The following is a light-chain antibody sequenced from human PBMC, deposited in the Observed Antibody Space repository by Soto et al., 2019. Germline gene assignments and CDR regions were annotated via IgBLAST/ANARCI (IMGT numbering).Light chain of an antibody. CDR1: QSVSSN. CDR2: GAS. V-gene: IGKV3-15*01. Sequence: EIVMTQSPATLSVSPGERATLSGRASQSVSSNVAWYQQKTGQAPRLLIYGASTRAPGIPPRFSGSGSETEFTLTISSLQSEDFAVYYCQQYNSWPTYTFGQGTKLEIK. CDR3: QQYNSWPTYT. J-gene: IGKJ2*01.